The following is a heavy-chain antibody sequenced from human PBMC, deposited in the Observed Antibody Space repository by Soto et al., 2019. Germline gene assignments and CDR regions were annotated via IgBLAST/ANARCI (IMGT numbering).Heavy chain of an antibody. CDR3: ARLRAIFGVVNQRDAFDI. J-gene: IGHJ3*02. V-gene: IGHV5-51*01. Sequence: GESLKISCKGSGYSFTCYWIGWVRQMPGKGLEWMGIIYPGNSDTRYSPSFQGQVTISADKSISTAYLQWSSLKASDTAMYYCARLRAIFGVVNQRDAFDIWGQGTMVTVSS. CDR1: GYSFTCYW. D-gene: IGHD3-3*01. CDR2: IYPGNSDT.